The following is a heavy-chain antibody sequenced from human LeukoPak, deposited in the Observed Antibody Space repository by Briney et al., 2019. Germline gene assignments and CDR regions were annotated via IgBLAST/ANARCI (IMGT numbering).Heavy chain of an antibody. CDR2: INPSGGST. D-gene: IGHD6-19*01. Sequence: ASVKVSCKASGYTFTSYYMHWVRQAPGQGLEWMGIINPSGGSTSYAQKFQGRVTMTRDTSTSTVFMELSSLRSEDTAVYYCARVTGAGYFDYWGQGTLVTVSS. CDR1: GYTFTSYY. CDR3: ARVTGAGYFDY. J-gene: IGHJ4*02. V-gene: IGHV1-46*01.